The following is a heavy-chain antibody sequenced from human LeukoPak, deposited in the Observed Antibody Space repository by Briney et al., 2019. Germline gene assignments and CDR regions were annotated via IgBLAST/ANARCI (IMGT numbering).Heavy chain of an antibody. Sequence: GGSLRLSCAASGFTFSDYGMHWVRQAPGKGLEWVALISYDGGNKFYADSVRDRFTISRDNSKNTLFLQMNSLRIEDTAVYYCAKVFEVRGARRPKDYWGQGTLVIVSS. D-gene: IGHD3-10*01. CDR1: GFTFSDYG. CDR2: ISYDGGNK. J-gene: IGHJ4*02. CDR3: AKVFEVRGARRPKDY. V-gene: IGHV3-30*18.